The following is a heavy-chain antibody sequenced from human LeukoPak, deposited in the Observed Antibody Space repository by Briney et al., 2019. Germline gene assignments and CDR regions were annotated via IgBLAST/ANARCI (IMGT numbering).Heavy chain of an antibody. J-gene: IGHJ4*02. CDR1: GYTFTSYG. CDR2: ISAYNGNT. CDR3: ARGYCSSTSCYPVDY. D-gene: IGHD2-2*01. V-gene: IGHV1-18*01. Sequence: ASVKVSCKASGYTFTSYGISWVRQAPGQGLEWMGWISAYNGNTNYAQKLQGRVTMTTDTSTSTAYMELRSLRSDDTAVYYCARGYCSSTSCYPVDYWGQGTLATVSS.